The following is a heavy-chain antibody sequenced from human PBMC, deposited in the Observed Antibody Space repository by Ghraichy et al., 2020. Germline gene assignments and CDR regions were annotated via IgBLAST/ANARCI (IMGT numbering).Heavy chain of an antibody. Sequence: SETLSLTCTVSGGSISSYYWSWIRQPPGKGLEWIGYIYYSGSTNYNPSLKSRVTISVDTSKNQFSLKLSSVTAADTAVYYCARNRRSWREGYYYMDVWGKGTTVTVSS. CDR2: IYYSGST. D-gene: IGHD1-26*01. CDR3: ARNRRSWREGYYYMDV. V-gene: IGHV4-59*08. CDR1: GGSISSYY. J-gene: IGHJ6*03.